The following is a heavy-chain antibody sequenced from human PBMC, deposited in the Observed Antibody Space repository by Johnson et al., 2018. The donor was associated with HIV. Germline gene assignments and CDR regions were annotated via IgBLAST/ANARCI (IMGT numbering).Heavy chain of an antibody. CDR1: GFTFSTYV. J-gene: IGHJ3*02. D-gene: IGHD3-22*01. CDR3: ARGRDSSGFNDAFDI. V-gene: IGHV3-13*01. Sequence: VQLVESGGGLIQPGGSLRLSCAASGFTFSTYVMTWVRQAPGKGLEWVSVITNSGSATYYPGSVKGRFTISRENAKNSLYLQMNSLRAGDTAVYYCARGRDSSGFNDAFDIWGQGTMVTVSS. CDR2: ITNSGSAT.